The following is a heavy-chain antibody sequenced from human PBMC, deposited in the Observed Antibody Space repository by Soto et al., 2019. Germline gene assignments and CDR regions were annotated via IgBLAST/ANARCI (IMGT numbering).Heavy chain of an antibody. CDR1: GYTFTGYY. CDR3: ARRDILTGYDYYYYGMDV. Sequence: ASVKVSCKASGYTFTGYYMHWVRQAPGQGLEWMGWIDPNSGGTNYAQKFQGRVTMTRDTSISTAYMELSRLRSDDTAVYYCARRDILTGYDYYYYGMDVWGQGTTVTVS. V-gene: IGHV1-2*02. D-gene: IGHD3-9*01. CDR2: IDPNSGGT. J-gene: IGHJ6*02.